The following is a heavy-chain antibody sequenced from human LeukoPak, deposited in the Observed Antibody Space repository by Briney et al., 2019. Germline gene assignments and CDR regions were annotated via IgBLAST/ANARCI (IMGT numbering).Heavy chain of an antibody. CDR2: MNPNSGNT. V-gene: IGHV1-8*03. Sequence: GASVKVSCKASGYTFTSYDINWVRQATGQGLEWMGWMNPNSGNTGYAQKFQGRVTITRNTSISTAYMELSSLRSEDTAVYYCARESWEGFDWFDPWGQGTLVTVSS. D-gene: IGHD1-26*01. J-gene: IGHJ5*02. CDR1: GYTFTSYD. CDR3: ARESWEGFDWFDP.